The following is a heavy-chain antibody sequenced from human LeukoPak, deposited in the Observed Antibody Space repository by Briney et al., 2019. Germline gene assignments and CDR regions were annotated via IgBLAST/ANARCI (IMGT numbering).Heavy chain of an antibody. CDR1: GYTLTELS. D-gene: IGHD3-22*01. CDR2: FDPEDGET. J-gene: IGHJ4*02. V-gene: IGHV1-24*01. Sequence: ASVKVSCKVSGYTLTELSMHWVRQAPGKGLEWMGGFDPEDGETIYAQKFQGRVTMTRDMSTSTVYMELSSLRSEDTAVYYCATEPLYYYDSSGSTHWGQGTLVTVSS. CDR3: ATEPLYYYDSSGSTH.